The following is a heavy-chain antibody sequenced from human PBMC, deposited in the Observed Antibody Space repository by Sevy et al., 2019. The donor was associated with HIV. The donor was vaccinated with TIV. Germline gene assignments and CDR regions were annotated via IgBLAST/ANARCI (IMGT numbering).Heavy chain of an antibody. J-gene: IGHJ4*02. D-gene: IGHD3-16*02. CDR1: GFTFSIYA. V-gene: IGHV3-23*01. CDR3: AKDQGDYVWGTFRDY. CDR2: LSGSGGST. Sequence: GGSLRLSYAASGFTFSIYAMSWVRQAPGKGLEWVSGLSGSGGSTYYADSVKGRFTISRDNSKNTLYLQMNSLRAEDTAVYYCAKDQGDYVWGTFRDYWGQGTLVTVSS.